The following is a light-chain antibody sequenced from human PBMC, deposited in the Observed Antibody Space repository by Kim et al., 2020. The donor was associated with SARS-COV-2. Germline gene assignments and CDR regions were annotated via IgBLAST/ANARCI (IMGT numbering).Light chain of an antibody. CDR2: RNN. V-gene: IGLV10-54*04. J-gene: IGLJ3*02. CDR3: SAWDNRLSVWV. Sequence: QAGLTQPPSVSTDLGQTATLTYTGNSDNVGNQGAAWLQQHRGHPPKLLSYRNNNRPSGISEKFSASRSGNTASLTITGLQPEDEADYYCSAWDNRLSVWVFGGGTQLTVL. CDR1: SDNVGNQG.